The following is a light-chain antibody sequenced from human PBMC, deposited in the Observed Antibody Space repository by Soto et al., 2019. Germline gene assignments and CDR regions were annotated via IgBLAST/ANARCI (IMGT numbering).Light chain of an antibody. CDR2: AGS. V-gene: IGLV2-23*01. CDR1: SSDIWTHNL. CDR3: CAYVGGSTLV. Sequence: SALTQTASVSGSPGQSITLSCTGTSSDIWTHNLVSWYQQHPGKAPKLMLYAGSERPSGVSDRFSGSTSGNTASLTVSGLQAEDEADYYCCAYVGGSTLVFGGGTKVTVL. J-gene: IGLJ3*02.